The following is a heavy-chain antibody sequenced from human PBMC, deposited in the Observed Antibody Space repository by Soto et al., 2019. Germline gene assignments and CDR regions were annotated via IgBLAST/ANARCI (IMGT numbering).Heavy chain of an antibody. CDR1: GFTFSSYA. J-gene: IGHJ5*02. D-gene: IGHD1-26*01. V-gene: IGHV3-23*01. Sequence: PGGSLRLSCAASGFTFSSYAMSWVRQAPGKGLEWVSAISGSGGSTYYADSVKGRFTISRDNSKNTLYLQMNSLRAEDTAVYYCAKDEGDTTLGMYWFDPWGQGTLVTVSS. CDR2: ISGSGGST. CDR3: AKDEGDTTLGMYWFDP.